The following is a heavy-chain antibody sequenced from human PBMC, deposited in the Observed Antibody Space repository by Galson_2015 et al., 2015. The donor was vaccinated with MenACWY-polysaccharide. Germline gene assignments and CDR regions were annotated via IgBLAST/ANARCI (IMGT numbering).Heavy chain of an antibody. J-gene: IGHJ3*01. V-gene: IGHV3-23*01. D-gene: IGHD5-24*01. Sequence: LRLSCAASGFPFGSYAMGWVRQAPGTGLEWVSSIGGSGLTTFYAESVKGRFTISRDNAQNILSLQMNSLRADDTARYFCAKVTEMASSRRPFDVWGQGTMVTVSS. CDR1: GFPFGSYA. CDR3: AKVTEMASSRRPFDV. CDR2: IGGSGLTT.